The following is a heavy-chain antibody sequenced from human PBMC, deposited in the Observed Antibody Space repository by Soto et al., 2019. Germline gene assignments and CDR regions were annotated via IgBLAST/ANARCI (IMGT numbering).Heavy chain of an antibody. CDR3: ARDQWLVLRYYYGMDV. D-gene: IGHD6-19*01. CDR1: GGSFSGYY. CDR2: INHSGST. J-gene: IGHJ6*02. V-gene: IGHV4-34*01. Sequence: SETLSLTCAVYGGSFSGYYWSWIRQPPGKGLEWIGEINHSGSTNYNPSLKSRVTISVDTSKNQFSLKLSSVTAADTAVYYCARDQWLVLRYYYGMDVWGQGTTVTVPS.